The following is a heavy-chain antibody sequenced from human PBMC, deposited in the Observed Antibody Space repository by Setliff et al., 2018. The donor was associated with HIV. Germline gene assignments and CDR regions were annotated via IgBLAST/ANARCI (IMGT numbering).Heavy chain of an antibody. CDR1: GYPIIEAYY. D-gene: IGHD4-4*01. CDR3: ARADSRRGAGYQYMDV. Sequence: PSETLSLTCAVSGYPIIEAYYWLWIRQSPTKGLEYIGIIFRGVTTYYNPSLRSRVALSMDTSKNQFSLRPSSVTAADTAIYYCARADSRRGAGYQYMDVWGNGTTVTVSS. V-gene: IGHV4-38-2*01. CDR2: IFRGVTT. J-gene: IGHJ6*03.